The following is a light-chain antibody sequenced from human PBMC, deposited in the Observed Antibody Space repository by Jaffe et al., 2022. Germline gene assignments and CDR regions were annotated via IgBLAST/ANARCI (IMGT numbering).Light chain of an antibody. CDR3: SSFAGSDNWV. J-gene: IGLJ3*02. CDR2: EVS. V-gene: IGLV2-8*01. Sequence: QSALTQPPSASGSPGQSVTISCTGTSSDVGGYNYVSWYQQDPGKAPKLIIHEVSKRPSGVPTRFSGSKSGNTASLTVSGLQAEDEADYYCSSFAGSDNWVFGGGTKLTVL. CDR1: SSDVGGYNY.